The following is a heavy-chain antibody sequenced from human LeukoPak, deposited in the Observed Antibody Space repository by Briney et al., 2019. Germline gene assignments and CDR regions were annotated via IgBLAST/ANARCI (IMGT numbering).Heavy chain of an antibody. D-gene: IGHD5-12*01. J-gene: IGHJ6*02. CDR1: GGTFSGYA. Sequence: ASVKVSCKASGGTFSGYAISWVRQAPGQGLEWMGRIIPIFGIANYAQKFQGRVTITADKSTSTAYMELSSLRSEDTAVYYCARAVYVAPRPYYHGMDVWGQGTTVTVSS. CDR2: IIPIFGIA. V-gene: IGHV1-69*04. CDR3: ARAVYVAPRPYYHGMDV.